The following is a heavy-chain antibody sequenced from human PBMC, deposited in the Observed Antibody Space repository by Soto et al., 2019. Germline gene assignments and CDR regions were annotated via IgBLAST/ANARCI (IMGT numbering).Heavy chain of an antibody. CDR3: ASLGYMGYYYGSGSPVPDY. CDR1: GFTFSSYW. Sequence: GGSLRLSCAASGFTFSSYWMHWVRQAPGKGLVWVSRINSDGSSTSYADSAKGRFTISTDNAKNTLYLQMNSLSAEDTAGYYCASLGYMGYYYGSGSPVPDYWGQGTLVTVSS. CDR2: INSDGSST. V-gene: IGHV3-74*01. D-gene: IGHD3-10*01. J-gene: IGHJ4*02.